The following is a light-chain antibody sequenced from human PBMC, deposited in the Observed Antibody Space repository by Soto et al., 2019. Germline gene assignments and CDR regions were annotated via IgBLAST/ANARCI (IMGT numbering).Light chain of an antibody. V-gene: IGKV3-11*01. Sequence: EIVLTQYKPSLSLSPGARATLHCRASQSVSSNLAWYQQKPGQAPRLLIYDASNRATGIPARFSGSGSGTDFTLTISSLEPEDFAVYYCQQHSNWPLTFGQGTKVDIK. CDR2: DAS. CDR1: QSVSSN. J-gene: IGKJ1*01. CDR3: QQHSNWPLT.